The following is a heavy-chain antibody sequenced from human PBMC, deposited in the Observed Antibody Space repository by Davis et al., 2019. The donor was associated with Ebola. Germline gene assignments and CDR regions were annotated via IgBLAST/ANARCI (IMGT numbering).Heavy chain of an antibody. CDR2: ISPTSGST. Sequence: AASVKVSCKASGYPFTTNFIHWVRQAPGQGLEWMGIISPTSGSTNYALEFRDRVTVTRDTSTSTVYMELRGLRSEDTAVYYCARDTRDYQFDSSGYLHYWGQGTLVTVSS. CDR1: GYPFTTNF. J-gene: IGHJ4*02. D-gene: IGHD6-19*01. CDR3: ARDTRDYQFDSSGYLHY. V-gene: IGHV1-46*01.